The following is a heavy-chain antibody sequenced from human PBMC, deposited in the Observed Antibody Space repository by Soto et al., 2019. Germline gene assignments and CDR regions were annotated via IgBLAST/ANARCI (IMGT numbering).Heavy chain of an antibody. V-gene: IGHV3-53*01. CDR2: IDSGGST. D-gene: IGHD3-22*01. CDR3: ARDRVESGYPEYFQH. J-gene: IGHJ1*01. Sequence: EVQLVESGGGLIQPGGSLRLSCAASGFTVSSNYMSWVRQAPGKGLEWVSVIDSGGSTYYADSVKGRFTISRANSKNTRYLQMNSLRAEDTAVYYCARDRVESGYPEYFQHWGQGTLVTVSS. CDR1: GFTVSSNY.